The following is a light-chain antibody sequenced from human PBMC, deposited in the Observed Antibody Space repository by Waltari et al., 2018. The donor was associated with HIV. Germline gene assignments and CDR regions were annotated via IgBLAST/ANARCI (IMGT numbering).Light chain of an antibody. CDR2: QDT. J-gene: IGLJ2*01. CDR3: QSYDSNNHEL. V-gene: IGLV6-57*01. CDR1: SGSSASNY. Sequence: NFMLPQPHSVSESPGKTVTISCTRSSGSSASNYVQWYQQRPGSSPTTLIYQDTQRTAEFPDRFAGSIDGASNSAFLTISGLKTEAEADYSCQSYDSNNHELFGGGTKLTVL.